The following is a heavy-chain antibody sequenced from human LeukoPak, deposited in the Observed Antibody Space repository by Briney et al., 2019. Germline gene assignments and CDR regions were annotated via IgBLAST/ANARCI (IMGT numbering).Heavy chain of an antibody. CDR3: ARVPNDYGDYSYFDY. V-gene: IGHV4-34*01. D-gene: IGHD4-17*01. Sequence: SETLSLTCAVYGGSFSGYYWSWIRQPPGKGLEWIGEINHSGSTNYNPSLKSRVTISVDTSKNQFSLKLSSVTAADTAVYYCARVPNDYGDYSYFDYWGQGTLVTVSS. CDR2: INHSGST. CDR1: GGSFSGYY. J-gene: IGHJ4*02.